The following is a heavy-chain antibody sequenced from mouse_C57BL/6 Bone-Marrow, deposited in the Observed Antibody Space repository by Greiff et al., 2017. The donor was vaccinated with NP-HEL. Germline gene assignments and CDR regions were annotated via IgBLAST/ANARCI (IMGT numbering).Heavy chain of an antibody. J-gene: IGHJ2*01. CDR3: ARKGYGSRGDY. Sequence: VQLQQSGPELVKPGASVKISCKASGYTFTDYYMNWVKQSHGKSLEWIGDINPNNGGTSYNQKFKGKATLTVDKSSSTAYMELRSLTSEDSAVYYCARKGYGSRGDYWGQGTTLTVSS. CDR1: GYTFTDYY. D-gene: IGHD1-1*01. V-gene: IGHV1-26*01. CDR2: INPNNGGT.